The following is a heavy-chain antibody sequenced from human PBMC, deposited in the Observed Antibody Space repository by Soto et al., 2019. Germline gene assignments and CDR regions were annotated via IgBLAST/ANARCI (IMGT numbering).Heavy chain of an antibody. Sequence: ASVKVSCKASGYTFTSYGISWVRQAPGQGLEWMGWISAYNGNTNYAQKLQGRVTMTTDTSTSTAYMELRSLRSDDTAVYYCARVGVWFGELSVPYYMDVWGKGTTVTVSS. V-gene: IGHV1-18*01. J-gene: IGHJ6*03. CDR1: GYTFTSYG. CDR3: ARVGVWFGELSVPYYMDV. D-gene: IGHD3-10*01. CDR2: ISAYNGNT.